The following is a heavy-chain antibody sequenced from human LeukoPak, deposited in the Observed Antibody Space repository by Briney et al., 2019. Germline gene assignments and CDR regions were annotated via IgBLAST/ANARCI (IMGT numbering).Heavy chain of an antibody. CDR2: MNPNSGNT. CDR3: ARAASIAVAGMGNY. V-gene: IGHV1-8*01. J-gene: IGHJ4*02. D-gene: IGHD6-19*01. Sequence: GASVKVSCKASGYTFTSYDMNWVRQATGQGLEWMGWMNPNSGNTDYAQKFQGRVTMTRNTSISTAYMELSSLRYEDTAVYYCARAASIAVAGMGNYWGQGTLVTVSS. CDR1: GYTFTSYD.